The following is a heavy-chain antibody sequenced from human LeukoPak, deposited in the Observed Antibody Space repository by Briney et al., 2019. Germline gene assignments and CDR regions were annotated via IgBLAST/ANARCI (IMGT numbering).Heavy chain of an antibody. CDR3: ARSLAQYTISSGFDS. D-gene: IGHD6-6*01. V-gene: IGHV5-51*01. CDR1: GYNFPIYW. CDR2: IYPDDSNT. Sequence: GESLKISCQGSGYNFPIYWIGWVRQMPGQGLEWMGIIYPDDSNTIYGPSFQGQVIISANKSISTAYLQWSSLKASDTAIYYCARSLAQYTISSGFDSWGQGTLVTVSS. J-gene: IGHJ4*02.